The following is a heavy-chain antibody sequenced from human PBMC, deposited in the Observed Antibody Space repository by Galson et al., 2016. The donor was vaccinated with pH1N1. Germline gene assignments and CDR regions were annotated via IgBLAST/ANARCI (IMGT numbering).Heavy chain of an antibody. D-gene: IGHD3-10*01. CDR1: GYMFTSYG. Sequence: QSGAEVKEPGASVKVSCKASGYMFTSYGITWVRQAPGQGLEWMGLISGYNGNTNYARKFRGRLTMTTDTSTTTAYMELRSLRSDDTAFYYCARLSGSRWLDPWGQGTLVTVSS. J-gene: IGHJ5*02. V-gene: IGHV1-18*01. CDR3: ARLSGSRWLDP. CDR2: ISGYNGNT.